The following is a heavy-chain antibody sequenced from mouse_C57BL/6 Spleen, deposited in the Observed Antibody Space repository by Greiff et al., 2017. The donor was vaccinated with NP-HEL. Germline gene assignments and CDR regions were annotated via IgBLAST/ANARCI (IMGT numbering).Heavy chain of an antibody. CDR2: IRSKSNNYAT. V-gene: IGHV10-1*01. D-gene: IGHD1-1*01. CDR3: VRQNYGSSYRWYFDV. J-gene: IGHJ1*03. Sequence: EVKVVESGGGLVQPKGSLKLSCAASGFSFNTYAMNWVRQAPGKGLEWVARIRSKSNNYATYYADSVKDRFTISRDDSESMLYLQMNNLKTEDTAMYYCVRQNYGSSYRWYFDVWGTGTTVTVSS. CDR1: GFSFNTYA.